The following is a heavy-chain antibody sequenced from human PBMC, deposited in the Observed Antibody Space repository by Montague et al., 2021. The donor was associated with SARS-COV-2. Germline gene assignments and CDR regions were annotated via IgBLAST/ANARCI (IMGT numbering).Heavy chain of an antibody. CDR2: IYYIGTT. V-gene: IGHV4-39*01. CDR1: GGSISSRSHY. Sequence: SETLSLTCSVSGGSISSRSHYWGWIRQPPGKGLECVGSIYYIGTTFYXPSLKSRLAISIDTSKNQFSLKVTSVTAADTGVYYCARGATTGPGIWFDPWGQGTLVTVPP. CDR3: ARGATTGPGIWFDP. D-gene: IGHD1-1*01. J-gene: IGHJ5*02.